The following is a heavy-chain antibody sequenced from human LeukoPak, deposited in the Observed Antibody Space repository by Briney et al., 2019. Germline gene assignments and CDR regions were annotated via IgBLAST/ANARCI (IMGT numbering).Heavy chain of an antibody. Sequence: PGGSLRLSCAASGFTFSSYWMSWVRQAPGKGLAWVANIKHDGSEEYYVDSVKGRFTISRDNTKNSLYLQMNSLRAEDTAVYYCARPLGGFYSSSAYDAFDIWGQGTMVTVSS. CDR2: IKHDGSEE. J-gene: IGHJ3*02. D-gene: IGHD6-6*01. V-gene: IGHV3-7*01. CDR3: ARPLGGFYSSSAYDAFDI. CDR1: GFTFSSYW.